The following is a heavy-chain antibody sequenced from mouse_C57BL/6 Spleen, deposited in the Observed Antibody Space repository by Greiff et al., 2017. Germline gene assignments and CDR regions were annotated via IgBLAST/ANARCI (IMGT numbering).Heavy chain of an antibody. CDR2: ILPGSGST. CDR3: ARENDYDGGAWFAY. Sequence: VQLQQSGAELMKPGASVKFSCKATGYKFTGYWIEWVKQRPGHGLEWIGEILPGSGSTKYTEKFKGKATFTADTSSNTAYMQLSSLTTEDSAIYYCARENDYDGGAWFAYWGQGTLVTVSA. J-gene: IGHJ3*01. D-gene: IGHD2-4*01. V-gene: IGHV1-9*01. CDR1: GYKFTGYW.